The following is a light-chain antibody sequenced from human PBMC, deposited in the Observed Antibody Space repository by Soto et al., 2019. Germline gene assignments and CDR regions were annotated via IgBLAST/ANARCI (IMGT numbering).Light chain of an antibody. V-gene: IGKV1-27*01. CDR1: QAISNS. J-gene: IGKJ4*01. CDR2: AAS. Sequence: DIQVTQSPSSLSASVGDRVTITRRASQAISNSLAWYQQKPGKVPKLLIYAASTLRSGVPSRFSGSGSGTDFTLTISGLQPEDVASYYCQKYNSAPLTFGGGT. CDR3: QKYNSAPLT.